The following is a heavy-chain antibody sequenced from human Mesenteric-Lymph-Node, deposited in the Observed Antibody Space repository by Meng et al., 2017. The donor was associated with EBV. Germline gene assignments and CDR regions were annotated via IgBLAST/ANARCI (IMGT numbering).Heavy chain of an antibody. CDR2: ISGYNGNT. J-gene: IGHJ4*02. Sequence: QLQLVQSGAEVQKFGASVKVSCKASGNSFSNYGINWVRQAPGQGLEWMGWISGYNGNTNYAQKFQGRVTMTTDTSTSTAYMELRSLTSDDTAVYYCARVPSIIVVVPYYFDYWGQGTLVTVSS. CDR3: ARVPSIIVVVPYYFDY. V-gene: IGHV1-18*01. D-gene: IGHD3-22*01. CDR1: GNSFSNYG.